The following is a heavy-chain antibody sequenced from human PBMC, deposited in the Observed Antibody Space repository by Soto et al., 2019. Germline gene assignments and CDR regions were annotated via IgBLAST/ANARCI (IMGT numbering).Heavy chain of an antibody. J-gene: IGHJ4*02. D-gene: IGHD1-26*01. V-gene: IGHV4-30-2*01. CDR1: GGSIISGGYS. Sequence: SETLSLTCAVSGGSIISGGYSWILMRQPPGKGLEWIGYIYHSGSTYYNPSLKSRVTISVDRSKNQFSLKLSSVTAADTAVYYCTRYIVGPYYFDYWGQGTPVTVSS. CDR2: IYHSGST. CDR3: TRYIVGPYYFDY.